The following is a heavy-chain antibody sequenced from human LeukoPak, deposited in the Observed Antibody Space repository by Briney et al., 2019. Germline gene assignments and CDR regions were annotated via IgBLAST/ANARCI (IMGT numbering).Heavy chain of an antibody. D-gene: IGHD2-15*01. CDR1: GFTFSSYS. Sequence: PGGSLRLTCAASGFTFSSYSMNWVRQAPGQGLEPVSSISSSSSYIYYADSVKGRFTISRDNAKNSLYLQMNSLRAEDTAVYYCARDRERYCSGGSCYSGFDYWGQGTLVTVSS. CDR2: ISSSSSYI. J-gene: IGHJ4*02. CDR3: ARDRERYCSGGSCYSGFDY. V-gene: IGHV3-21*01.